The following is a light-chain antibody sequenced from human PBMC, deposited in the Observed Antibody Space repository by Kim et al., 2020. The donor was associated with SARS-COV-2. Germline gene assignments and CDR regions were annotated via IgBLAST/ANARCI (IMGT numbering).Light chain of an antibody. Sequence: SYELTQPPSVSVSPGQTASITCSGDKLGDKYACWYQQKPGQSPVLVIYQDSKRPSGIPERFSGSNSGNTATLTISGTQAMDEADYYCQAWDRSTYVVFGGGTKLTV. CDR2: QDS. CDR1: KLGDKY. J-gene: IGLJ2*01. V-gene: IGLV3-1*01. CDR3: QAWDRSTYVV.